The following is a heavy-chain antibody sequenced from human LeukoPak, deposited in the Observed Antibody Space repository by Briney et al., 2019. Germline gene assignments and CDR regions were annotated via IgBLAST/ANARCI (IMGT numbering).Heavy chain of an antibody. Sequence: ASVKVSCKASGYSVTNYAMNWVRQAPGQGLEWMGWINTNTGDPTYAQGFTGRFVFSSDTSVNTAYLQISTLKAEDTAVYYCARPDDSGWFRFDNWGQGTLVTVSS. D-gene: IGHD6-13*01. J-gene: IGHJ4*02. CDR1: GYSVTNYA. CDR2: INTNTGDP. CDR3: ARPDDSGWFRFDN. V-gene: IGHV7-4-1*02.